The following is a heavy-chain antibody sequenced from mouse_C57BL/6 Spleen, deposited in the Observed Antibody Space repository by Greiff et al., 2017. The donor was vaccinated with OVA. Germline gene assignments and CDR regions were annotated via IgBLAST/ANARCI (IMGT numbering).Heavy chain of an antibody. Sequence: QVQLQQPGAELVKPGASVKLSCKASGYTFTSYWMHWVKQRPGQGLEWIGMIHPNSGSTNYNEKFKSKATLTVDKSSSTAYMQLSILTSEDSAVDYCARYYYGSSLYYFDYWGQGTTLTVSS. V-gene: IGHV1-64*01. J-gene: IGHJ2*01. CDR1: GYTFTSYW. CDR2: IHPNSGST. CDR3: ARYYYGSSLYYFDY. D-gene: IGHD1-1*01.